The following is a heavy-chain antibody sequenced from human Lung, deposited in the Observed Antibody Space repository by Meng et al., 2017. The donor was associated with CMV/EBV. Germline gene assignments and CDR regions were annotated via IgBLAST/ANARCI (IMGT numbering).Heavy chain of an antibody. CDR1: GGTSSSYA. Sequence: SVXVFXXASGGTSSSYAISWVRQAPGQGLEWMGGIIPIFGTANYAQKFQGRVTITTDESTSTSYMELSSLRSEDTAVYYCASKAGVVPAAMPVYYYYVMDIWGQGXTVTVSS. J-gene: IGHJ6*02. V-gene: IGHV1-69*05. CDR3: ASKAGVVPAAMPVYYYYVMDI. D-gene: IGHD2-2*01. CDR2: IIPIFGTA.